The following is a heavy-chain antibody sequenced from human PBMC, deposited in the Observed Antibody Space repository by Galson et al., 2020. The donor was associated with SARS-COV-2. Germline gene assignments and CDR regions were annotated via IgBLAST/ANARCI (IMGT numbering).Heavy chain of an antibody. CDR1: GYTFTAYY. Sequence: ASVKVSCKTSGYTFTAYYIHWVRQAPGHGLEWLGWITPYSGDTISAQKFQGRVTLTRDTSISTAYMDLSSLTSDDTAVYYCVRGAKREYSANNPFDSWGAGTLVTVSS. V-gene: IGHV1-2*02. CDR3: VRGAKREYSANNPFDS. J-gene: IGHJ4*02. D-gene: IGHD1-1*01. CDR2: ITPYSGDT.